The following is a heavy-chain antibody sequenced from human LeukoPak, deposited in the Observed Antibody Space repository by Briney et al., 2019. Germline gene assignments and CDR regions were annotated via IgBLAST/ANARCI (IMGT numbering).Heavy chain of an antibody. Sequence: GGSLRLSCAASGFTFSNYAMSWVRQAPGKGVEWVSDISGSGGSTYYADSVKRRFTISRDNSKDTLDLQMNSLRAEDTAVYYCAKHPIVGATGNFDYWGQGTLVTVSS. CDR3: AKHPIVGATGNFDY. D-gene: IGHD1-26*01. V-gene: IGHV3-23*01. CDR2: ISGSGGST. J-gene: IGHJ4*02. CDR1: GFTFSNYA.